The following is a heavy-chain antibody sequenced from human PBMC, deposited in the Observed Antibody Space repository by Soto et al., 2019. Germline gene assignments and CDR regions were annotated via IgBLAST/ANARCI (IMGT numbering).Heavy chain of an antibody. J-gene: IGHJ4*02. D-gene: IGHD5-12*01. Sequence: EVQLVESGGGLVQPGGSLRLSCAASGFTFSSYSMNWVRQAPGKGLGWVSYISSSSSTIYYADSVKGRFTISRDNAKNSLYLQMNSLRDEDTAVYYCARDPSWRWLQSGYFDYWGQGTLVTVSS. CDR3: ARDPSWRWLQSGYFDY. CDR2: ISSSSSTI. CDR1: GFTFSSYS. V-gene: IGHV3-48*02.